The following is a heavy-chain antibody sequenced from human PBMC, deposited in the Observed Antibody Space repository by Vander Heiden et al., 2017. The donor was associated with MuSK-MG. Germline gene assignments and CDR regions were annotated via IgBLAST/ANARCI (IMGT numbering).Heavy chain of an antibody. CDR1: GFTFSRYA. CDR2: ISGSGGST. D-gene: IGHD4-17*01. CDR3: AKTTVLTLSAFDI. V-gene: IGHV3-23*01. Sequence: EVQLLEAGGGLVQQGGSLRHSCADSGFTFSRYAMSRVRQAQGKGLGWVAGISGSGGSTYYEDSVKCRFTISRDNSKNTLYLQMSSLRAEDTAIYYCAKTTVLTLSAFDIWGQGTMVTVSS. J-gene: IGHJ3*02.